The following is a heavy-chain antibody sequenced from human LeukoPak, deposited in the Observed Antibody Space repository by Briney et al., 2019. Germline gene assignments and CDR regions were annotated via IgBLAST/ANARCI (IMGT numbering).Heavy chain of an antibody. CDR3: ASGTPGILTRPFDY. J-gene: IGHJ4*02. CDR1: GFTFSSYA. D-gene: IGHD3-9*01. Sequence: GGSLRLSCAASGFTFSSYAMSWDRQAPGKGLECVSSISGSRGITYYADSVKGRFTISRDNAKNSLYLQMNSLRAEDTAVYYCASGTPGILTRPFDYWGQGTLVTVSS. CDR2: ISGSRGIT. V-gene: IGHV3-23*01.